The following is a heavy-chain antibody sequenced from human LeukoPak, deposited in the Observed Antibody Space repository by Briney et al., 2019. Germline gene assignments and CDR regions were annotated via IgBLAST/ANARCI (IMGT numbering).Heavy chain of an antibody. V-gene: IGHV4-34*01. D-gene: IGHD3-10*01. CDR2: INHSGST. CDR1: GGSFSGYY. Sequence: PSETLSLTCAVYGGSFSGYYWSWIRQPPGKGLEWIGEINHSGSTNYNPSLKSRVTISVDTSKNQFSLKLSSVTAADTAVYYCARLRKVYYGSGSYSRGFDYWGQGTLVTVSS. J-gene: IGHJ4*02. CDR3: ARLRKVYYGSGSYSRGFDY.